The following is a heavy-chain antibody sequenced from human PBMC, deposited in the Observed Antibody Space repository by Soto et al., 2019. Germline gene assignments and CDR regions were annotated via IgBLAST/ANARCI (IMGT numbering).Heavy chain of an antibody. Sequence: GGSLRLSCAASGFSFSGYTMNWIRHFPGKGLEWVSSISGRSGYIHYADSVRGRFTISRDNAGNSLFLHMSNVTAGDTAMYYCARRENDTNDYYWIHWGQGTLVTVSS. D-gene: IGHD3-22*01. V-gene: IGHV3-21*01. CDR2: ISGRSGYI. CDR3: ARRENDTNDYYWIH. J-gene: IGHJ4*02. CDR1: GFSFSGYT.